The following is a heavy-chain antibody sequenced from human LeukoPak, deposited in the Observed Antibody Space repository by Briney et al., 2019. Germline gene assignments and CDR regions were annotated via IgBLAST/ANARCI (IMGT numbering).Heavy chain of an antibody. CDR1: GYTFTSYG. D-gene: IGHD3-22*01. Sequence: ASVKVSCKASGYTFTSYGISWVRQSPGQGLEWMGWISAYNGNTNYAQKLQGRVTMTTDTSTSTAYMELRSLRSDDTAVYYCARAITITYYYDSSGYLEDYWGQGTLVTVSS. V-gene: IGHV1-18*01. CDR3: ARAITITYYYDSSGYLEDY. J-gene: IGHJ4*02. CDR2: ISAYNGNT.